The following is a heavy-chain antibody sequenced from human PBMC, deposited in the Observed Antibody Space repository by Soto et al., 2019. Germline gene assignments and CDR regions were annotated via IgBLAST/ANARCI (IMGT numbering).Heavy chain of an antibody. V-gene: IGHV3-23*01. CDR2: ISGNGTST. Sequence: GGSLRLSCLGSGFTLCSYWMTWVRQAPGKGLEWVSAISGNGTSTSYADSVKGRFTISRDNSKNTLYLQMNSLRAEDTAVYYCAKGFGDCSDGSCYSDAFDIWGQGTMVTVSS. D-gene: IGHD2-15*01. CDR1: GFTLCSYW. J-gene: IGHJ3*02. CDR3: AKGFGDCSDGSCYSDAFDI.